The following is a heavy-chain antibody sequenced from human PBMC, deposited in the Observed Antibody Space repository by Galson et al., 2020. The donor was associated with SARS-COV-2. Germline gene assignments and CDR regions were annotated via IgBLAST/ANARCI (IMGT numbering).Heavy chain of an antibody. V-gene: IGHV3-30*04. Sequence: GGSLRLSCAASGFALSNSAMHWVRQAPGKGLEWVAIISYDGTTKYNSDSVKGRFTISRDISKNTLYLQINSLRAEDTAVYYCAKDLRVLLPRGFDYWGQGTLVTVSS. D-gene: IGHD3-22*01. CDR1: GFALSNSA. CDR2: ISYDGTTK. CDR3: AKDLRVLLPRGFDY. J-gene: IGHJ4*02.